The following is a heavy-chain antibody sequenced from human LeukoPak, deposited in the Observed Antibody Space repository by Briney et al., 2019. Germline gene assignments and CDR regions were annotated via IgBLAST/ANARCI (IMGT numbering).Heavy chain of an antibody. CDR3: ASNNSGSYLIY. D-gene: IGHD1-26*01. CDR1: GFTVSSNY. V-gene: IGHV3-53*01. CDR2: IYSGGST. Sequence: QSGGSLRLSCAASGFTVSSNYMSCLRQAPGKGLEGCSVIYSGGSTYYADSVKCRFTISRDNSKNTLYLQMNSLRAADTAVYYCASNNSGSYLIYWGQGTLVTVSS. J-gene: IGHJ4*02.